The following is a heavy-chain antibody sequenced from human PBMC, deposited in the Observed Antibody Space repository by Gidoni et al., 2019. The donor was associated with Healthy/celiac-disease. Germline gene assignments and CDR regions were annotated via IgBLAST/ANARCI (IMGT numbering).Heavy chain of an antibody. D-gene: IGHD3-22*01. V-gene: IGHV1-69*01. CDR3: ARGIDYYDSSGYYSNDAFDI. J-gene: IGHJ3*02. Sequence: QVQLVQSGAEVKKPGSSVKVSCKASGGTFSSYAISWVRQAPGQGLEWMGGIIPIFGTANDAQKFQGRVTITADESTSTAYMELSSLRSEDTAVYYCARGIDYYDSSGYYSNDAFDIWGQGTMVTVSS. CDR2: IIPIFGTA. CDR1: GGTFSSYA.